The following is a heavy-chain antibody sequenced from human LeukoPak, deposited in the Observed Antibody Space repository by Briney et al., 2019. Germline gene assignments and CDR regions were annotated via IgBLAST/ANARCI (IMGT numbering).Heavy chain of an antibody. J-gene: IGHJ6*03. CDR2: IIPIFGTA. D-gene: IGHD1-14*01. CDR3: ARAPGGHYYYYYYMDV. CDR1: GGTFSSYG. Sequence: ASVKVSCKASGGTFSSYGISWVRQAPGQGLEWMGGIIPIFGTANYAQKFQGRVTITTDESTSTAYMELSSLRSEDTAVYYCARAPGGHYYYYYYMDVWGKGTTVTVSS. V-gene: IGHV1-69*05.